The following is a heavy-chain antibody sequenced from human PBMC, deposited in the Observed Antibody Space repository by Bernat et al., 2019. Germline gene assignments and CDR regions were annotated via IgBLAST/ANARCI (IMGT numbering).Heavy chain of an antibody. V-gene: IGHV4-34*01. D-gene: IGHD2-2*01. Sequence: QVQLQQWGAGLLKPSETLSLTCAVYGGSFIGYYWSWIRQPPGKGLEWIGEINHSGSTNYNPSLKSRVTISVDTSKNQFSLKLSSVTAADTAVYYCARAAIVVVPAAMRLLYWFDPWGQGTLVTVSS. CDR2: INHSGST. CDR3: ARAAIVVVPAAMRLLYWFDP. CDR1: GGSFIGYY. J-gene: IGHJ5*02.